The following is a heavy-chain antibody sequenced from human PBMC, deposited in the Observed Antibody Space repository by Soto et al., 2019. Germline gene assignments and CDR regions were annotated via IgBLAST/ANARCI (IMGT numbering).Heavy chain of an antibody. CDR2: INSGTGNR. Sequence: GASVKVSCKASGYSFTSYAMHWVRQAPGQRLEWMGWINSGTGNRKYSQRFQGRVTIASDTSASTGYMELSSLSSEDTAVYYCARDFNWASDYWGPGTLVTVS. D-gene: IGHD1-1*01. CDR1: GYSFTSYA. J-gene: IGHJ4*02. CDR3: ARDFNWASDY. V-gene: IGHV1-3*01.